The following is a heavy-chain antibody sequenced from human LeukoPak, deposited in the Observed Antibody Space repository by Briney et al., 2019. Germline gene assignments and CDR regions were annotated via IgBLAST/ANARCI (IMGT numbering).Heavy chain of an antibody. D-gene: IGHD5-18*01. CDR3: ARAPIPGYGHYYFDY. CDR2: IYYSGNT. Sequence: KPSETLSLTCAVSGGSISTYSWSWIRQPPGKGLEWIGDIYYSGNTNYNPSLKSRVTISVDTYKNQFSLKLTSVTAADTAVYYCARAPIPGYGHYYFDYWGQGTLVTVSS. CDR1: GGSISTYS. J-gene: IGHJ4*02. V-gene: IGHV4-59*08.